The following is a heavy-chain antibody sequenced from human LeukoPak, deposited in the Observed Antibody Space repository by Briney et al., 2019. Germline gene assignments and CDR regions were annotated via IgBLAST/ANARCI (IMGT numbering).Heavy chain of an antibody. D-gene: IGHD3-22*01. CDR2: IYYSGST. J-gene: IGHJ1*01. CDR1: GGSISSSSYY. Sequence: KPSETLSLTCTVSGGSISSSSYYWGWIRQPPGKGLEWIGSIYYSGSTYYNPSLKSRVTISVDTSKNQFSLKLSSVTAADTAVYYCARDERSSGYYSPEYFQHWGQGTLVTVSS. CDR3: ARDERSSGYYSPEYFQH. V-gene: IGHV4-39*02.